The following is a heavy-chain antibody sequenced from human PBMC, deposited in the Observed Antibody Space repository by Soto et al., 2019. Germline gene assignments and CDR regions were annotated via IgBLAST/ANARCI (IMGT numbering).Heavy chain of an antibody. V-gene: IGHV3-48*01. CDR2: ISSSSSTI. Sequence: EVQLVESGGGLVQPGGSLRLSCAASGFTXSSYSMNWVRQAPGXGLEWVSYISSSSSTIYYADSVKGRFTISRDNAKNSLYLQMNSLRAEXXXXXXXXXXXXXXXXXXDXWGQGTLVTVSS. CDR1: GFTXSSYS. J-gene: IGHJ4*02. CDR3: XXXXXXXXXXXDX.